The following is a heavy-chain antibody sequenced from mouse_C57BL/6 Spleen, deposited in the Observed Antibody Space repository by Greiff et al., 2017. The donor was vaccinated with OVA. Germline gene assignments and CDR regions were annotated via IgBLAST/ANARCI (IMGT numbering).Heavy chain of an antibody. CDR2: ISSGSSTI. CDR1: GFTFSDYG. CDR3: VRNYDGDHYAKDY. D-gene: IGHD2-3*01. Sequence: EVQGVESGGGLVKPGGSLKLSCAASGFTFSDYGMHWVRQAPEKGLEWVAYISSGSSTIYYADTVKGRFTISRDNAKNTLSLQTTSLRTGDTAMYYCVRNYDGDHYAKDYWGQGTSVTVSS. V-gene: IGHV5-17*01. J-gene: IGHJ4*01.